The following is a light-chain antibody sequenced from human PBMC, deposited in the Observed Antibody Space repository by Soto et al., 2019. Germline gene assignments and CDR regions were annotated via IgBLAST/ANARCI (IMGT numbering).Light chain of an antibody. J-gene: IGLJ2*01. CDR2: SNN. CDR1: SSNIGSNT. V-gene: IGLV1-44*01. CDR3: AAWDDSLNGRV. Sequence: QSVLTQPPSVSGTPGQRVTISCSGSSSNIGSNTVNWYQQLPGTAPKLLIYSNNQRPSGVPDRFSGSKSGTSASLAISGLQSEDEADYYCAAWDDSLNGRVFGGGTKVTVL.